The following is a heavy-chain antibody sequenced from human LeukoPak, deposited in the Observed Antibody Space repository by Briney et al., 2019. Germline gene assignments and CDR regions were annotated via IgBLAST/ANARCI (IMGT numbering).Heavy chain of an antibody. CDR1: GFPFSSHG. Sequence: GGSLRLSCAASGFPFSSHGMHWVRQAPGKGLEWVAYIRQEGRDTYYADSVKGRFSISRDDSKYTVNLEMNSLRTEDMAVYYRARDFNRGFDYWGQGTLVSVSS. D-gene: IGHD3-10*01. J-gene: IGHJ4*02. CDR3: ARDFNRGFDY. V-gene: IGHV3-30*02. CDR2: IRQEGRDT.